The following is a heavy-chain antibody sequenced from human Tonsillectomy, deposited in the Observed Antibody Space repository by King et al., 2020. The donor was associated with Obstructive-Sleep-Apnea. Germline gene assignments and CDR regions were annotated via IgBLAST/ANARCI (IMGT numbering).Heavy chain of an antibody. D-gene: IGHD3-9*01. CDR2: MFTSGGT. Sequence: QLQESGPGLVKPSETLSLTCTVSVGSISSYSWAWIRQPAGGGLEWIGRMFTSGGTNCNPSLNVQVTMSVDTAKNQFALKLSSVTAADTAVYYCARDVPYDWLVPYYYYGMDVWGQGTTVTVSS. V-gene: IGHV4-4*07. CDR3: ARDVPYDWLVPYYYYGMDV. CDR1: VGSISSYS. J-gene: IGHJ6*02.